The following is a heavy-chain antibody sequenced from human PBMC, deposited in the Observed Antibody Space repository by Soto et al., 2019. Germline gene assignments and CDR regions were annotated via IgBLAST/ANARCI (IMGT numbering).Heavy chain of an antibody. CDR3: ARDKDTVVVPQFDP. CDR1: GFTFSSYT. Sequence: GGSLRLSCAACGFTFSSYTMNWVRQAPGKGLEWVSSISGSSTYIYYADSVKGRFTISRDNAKNSLYLDMTSLRAEDTAMYYCARDKDTVVVPQFDPWGQGTLVTVSS. J-gene: IGHJ5*02. V-gene: IGHV3-21*01. CDR2: ISGSSTYI. D-gene: IGHD2-2*01.